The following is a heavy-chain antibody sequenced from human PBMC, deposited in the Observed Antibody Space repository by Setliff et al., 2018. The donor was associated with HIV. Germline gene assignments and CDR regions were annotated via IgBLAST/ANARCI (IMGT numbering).Heavy chain of an antibody. CDR1: GGSIGTYY. D-gene: IGHD2-15*01. V-gene: IGHV4-4*07. Sequence: SETLSLTCTVSGGSIGTYYWNWIRLPAGKGLEWIGRIYASGTNYNPSLKSRVTMSLDTSKRQFSLKLTYVTAADTAVYYCAREGLWNCRGGTFNAGLDIWGQGTKVTVSS. J-gene: IGHJ3*02. CDR3: AREGLWNCRGGTFNAGLDI. CDR2: IYASGT.